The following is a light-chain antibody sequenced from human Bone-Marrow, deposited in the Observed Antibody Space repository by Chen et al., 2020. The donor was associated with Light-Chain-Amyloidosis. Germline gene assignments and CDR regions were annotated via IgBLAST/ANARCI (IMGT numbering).Light chain of an antibody. V-gene: IGLV6-57*01. CDR2: EDD. Sequence: KFMLTQPHSVSESPGKTVIISCTRSSGSIATNYVQWYQQRPGSSPTTVIYEDDQRPSGVPDRFSGSIDRSSTSASLTISGLKTDVEADYYCQSYQGSSQGVFGGGTKLTVL. CDR1: SGSIATNY. J-gene: IGLJ3*02. CDR3: QSYQGSSQGV.